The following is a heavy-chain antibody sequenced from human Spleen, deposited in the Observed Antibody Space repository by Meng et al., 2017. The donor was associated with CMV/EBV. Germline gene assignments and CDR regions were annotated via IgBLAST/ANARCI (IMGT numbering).Heavy chain of an antibody. CDR1: GGFTSSYY. CDR2: IYTSGCT. CDR3: ARRRGSGSYSPYYFDY. D-gene: IGHD3-10*01. Sequence: GSGPGLVTPYATLYLTWTCSGGFTSSYYWSWIRQPAGKGLEWIGRIYTSGCTNYNPYLKSRVTMSVDTSKNQFSLQLSSVTAADTAVYYCARRRGSGSYSPYYFDYWGQGTLVTVSS. V-gene: IGHV4-4*07. J-gene: IGHJ4*02.